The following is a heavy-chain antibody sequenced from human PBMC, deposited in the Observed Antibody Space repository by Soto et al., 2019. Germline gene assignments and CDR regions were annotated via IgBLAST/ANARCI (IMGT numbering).Heavy chain of an antibody. J-gene: IGHJ6*02. Sequence: ASVKVSCKASGYTFTSYGISWVRQAPGQGLEWMGWISAYNGNTNYAQKLQGRVTMTTDTSTSTAYMELRSLRSDDTAVYYCARAFSTLDILTGYYQDYYYGMDVWGQGTTVTVSS. V-gene: IGHV1-18*04. CDR3: ARAFSTLDILTGYYQDYYYGMDV. CDR2: ISAYNGNT. CDR1: GYTFTSYG. D-gene: IGHD3-9*01.